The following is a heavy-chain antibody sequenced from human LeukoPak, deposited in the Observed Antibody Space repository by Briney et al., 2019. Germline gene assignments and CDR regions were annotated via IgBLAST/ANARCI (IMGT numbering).Heavy chain of an antibody. D-gene: IGHD1-14*01. CDR1: GGTFSSYA. CDR2: IIPILGIA. J-gene: IGHJ4*02. V-gene: IGHV1-69*04. Sequence: SVKVSCKASGGTFSSYAISWVRQAPGQGLEWMGRIIPILGIANYAQKFQGRVTITADKSTSTVYMELSSLRSEDTAVYYCASHSHHPFDYWGQGTLVTVSS. CDR3: ASHSHHPFDY.